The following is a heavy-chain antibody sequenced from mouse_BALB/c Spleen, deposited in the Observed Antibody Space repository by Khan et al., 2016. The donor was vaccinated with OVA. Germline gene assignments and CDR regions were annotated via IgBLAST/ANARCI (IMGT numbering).Heavy chain of an antibody. D-gene: IGHD1-1*01. J-gene: IGHJ4*01. V-gene: IGHV1S56*01. CDR2: IYPGDGST. CDR3: AREVLRGVAMDY. Sequence: QVQLQQSGPELVKPGALVKISCKASGYTFTSYDINWVKQRPGQGLEWSGWIYPGDGSTKYNEKFKGKATLTADKSASNACMQLTSLTSEHAAVYFYAREVLRGVAMDYWGQGTSVTISS. CDR1: GYTFTSYD.